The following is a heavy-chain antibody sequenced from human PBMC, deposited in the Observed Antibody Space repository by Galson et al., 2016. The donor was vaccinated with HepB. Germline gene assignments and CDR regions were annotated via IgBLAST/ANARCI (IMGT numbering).Heavy chain of an antibody. CDR1: GYTFTNYP. CDR2: IDTDTGNP. CDR3: VRLAYCGGDCLAYFDY. D-gene: IGHD2-21*02. Sequence: SVKVSCKASGYTFTNYPMNWVRQAPGQGLEWMGWIDTDTGNPMYAQGFTGRFVFSLDTSVSTAYLQISSLNTEDTAVYYCVRLAYCGGDCLAYFDYWGQGTPVTVSS. V-gene: IGHV7-4-1*02. J-gene: IGHJ4*02.